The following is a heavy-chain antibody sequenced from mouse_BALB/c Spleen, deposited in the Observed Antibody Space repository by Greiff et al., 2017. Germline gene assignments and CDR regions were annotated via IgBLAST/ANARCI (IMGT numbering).Heavy chain of an antibody. J-gene: IGHJ4*01. CDR1: GFTFSGYA. Sequence: EVKVVESGGGLVKPGGSLKLSCAASGFTFSGYAMSWVRQTPEKRLEWVASISSGGSTYYPDSVKGRFTISRDNARNILYLQMSSLRSEDTAMYYCARHGNSFYAMDYWGQGTSVTVSS. V-gene: IGHV5-6-5*01. CDR3: ARHGNSFYAMDY. CDR2: ISSGGST. D-gene: IGHD2-1*01.